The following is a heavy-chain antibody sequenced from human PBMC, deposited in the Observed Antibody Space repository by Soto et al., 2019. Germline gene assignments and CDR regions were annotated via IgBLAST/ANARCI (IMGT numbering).Heavy chain of an antibody. CDR3: ARAHGPCYDSSYYGLARNYFDY. Sequence: GGSLRLSCAATGFTFSSHAMNWVRQAPGKGLEWVSVISFDGTNKYYAESVRGRYTISRDNSKNVLYLDMNSLRPDDTAIYYCARAHGPCYDSSYYGLARNYFDYWGQGALVTVSS. CDR1: GFTFSSHA. D-gene: IGHD3-10*01. V-gene: IGHV3-30-3*01. J-gene: IGHJ4*02. CDR2: ISFDGTNK.